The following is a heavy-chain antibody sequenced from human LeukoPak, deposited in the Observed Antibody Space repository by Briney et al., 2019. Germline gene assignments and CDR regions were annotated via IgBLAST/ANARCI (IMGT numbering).Heavy chain of an antibody. V-gene: IGHV4-34*01. D-gene: IGHD6-19*01. CDR1: GGSFSGYY. J-gene: IGHJ4*02. Sequence: PSETLSLTCAVYGGSFSGYYWSWIRQPLGKGLEWIGEINHSGSTNYNPSLKSRVTISVDTSKNQFSLKLSSVTAADTAVYYCARVSSIAVAGNDYWGQGTLVTVSS. CDR2: INHSGST. CDR3: ARVSSIAVAGNDY.